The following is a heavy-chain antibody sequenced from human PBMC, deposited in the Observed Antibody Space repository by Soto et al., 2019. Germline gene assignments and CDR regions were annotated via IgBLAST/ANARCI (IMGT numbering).Heavy chain of an antibody. CDR3: ARGIAVADNGGYFDY. Sequence: NPSETLSLASTVSSGSISRGDDYWSWIRQPPGKGLEWIGYIYYSGSTYYNPSLKSRVTISVDTSKNQFSLKLSSVTAADTALYYCARGIAVADNGGYFDYWGQGTLVTVSS. CDR1: SGSISRGDDY. V-gene: IGHV4-30-4*01. J-gene: IGHJ4*02. D-gene: IGHD6-19*01. CDR2: IYYSGST.